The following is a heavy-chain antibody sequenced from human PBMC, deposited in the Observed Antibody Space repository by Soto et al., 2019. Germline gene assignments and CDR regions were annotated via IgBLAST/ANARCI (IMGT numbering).Heavy chain of an antibody. Sequence: EVQLVESGGGLVKPGGSLRLSCAASGFPFSYAWMSWVRQAPGEGLEWVARIKSETDGGTTDYAAPVEGRFTISRQDQKNTLNRKMTTWKPGEPAVNYVTPITYIWGNSRISWASWGREPWSPSPQ. CDR3: TPITYIWGNSRISWAS. D-gene: IGHD3-16*02. J-gene: IGHJ5*02. CDR2: IKSETDGGTT. CDR1: GFPFSYAW. V-gene: IGHV3-15*05.